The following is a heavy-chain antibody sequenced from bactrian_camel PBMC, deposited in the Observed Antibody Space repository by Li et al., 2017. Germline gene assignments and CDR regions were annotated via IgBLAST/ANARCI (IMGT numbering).Heavy chain of an antibody. D-gene: IGHD6*01. Sequence: HVQLVESGGGSAQAGGSLRLSCAAPGDIYSSNYMAWFRQAPGKEREGVATISTYGGTTLYADSVKGRFTISRDDAKNTLYLQMNSLKTEDTAVYYCASQLPFGSRTYGGLWYRTADFGYWGQGTQVT. CDR1: GDIYSSNY. CDR2: ISTYGGTT. CDR3: ASQLPFGSRTYGGLWYRTADFGY. V-gene: IGHV3S54*01. J-gene: IGHJ6*01.